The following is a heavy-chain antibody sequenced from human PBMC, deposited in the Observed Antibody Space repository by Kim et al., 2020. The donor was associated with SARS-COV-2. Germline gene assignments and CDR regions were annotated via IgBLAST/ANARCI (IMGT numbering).Heavy chain of an antibody. CDR2: ISSDANNM. CDR1: GFSFSDHQ. V-gene: IGHV3-11*01. J-gene: IGHJ4*02. CDR3: ESVFGSGSIYFVY. Sequence: GGSLRLSCAASGFSFSDHQMSWIRQAPGKGLEWVSLISSDANNMYNADSVKGRFTITMAKDNNSLYVQMNGLRAENTAVDYCESVFGSGSIYFVYWCRGT. D-gene: IGHD3-10*01.